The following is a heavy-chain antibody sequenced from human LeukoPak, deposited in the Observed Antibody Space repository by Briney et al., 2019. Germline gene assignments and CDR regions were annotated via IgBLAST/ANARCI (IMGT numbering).Heavy chain of an antibody. D-gene: IGHD3-10*01. CDR3: ARVRGYSGSGTFWYFDL. CDR1: GFTFSSYW. Sequence: GGSLRLSCAASGFTFSSYWMHWVRQAPGKGLVWVSRINSDGSSTSYADSVKGRFTISRDNAKNSLSLQMNSLRVEDMAIYYCARVRGYSGSGTFWYFDLWGRGTLVTVSS. V-gene: IGHV3-74*01. J-gene: IGHJ2*01. CDR2: INSDGSST.